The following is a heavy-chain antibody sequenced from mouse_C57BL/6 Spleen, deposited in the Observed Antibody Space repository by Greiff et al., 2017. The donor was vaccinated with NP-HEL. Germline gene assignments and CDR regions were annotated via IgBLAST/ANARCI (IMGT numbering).Heavy chain of an antibody. CDR3: ARGWDGYAMDY. D-gene: IGHD4-1*01. Sequence: EVQLVESGPGLVKPSQSLSLTCPVTGYSITSGYYWNWIRQFPGNKLEWMGYISYDGSNNYNPSLKNRISITRDTAKNQFFLKLNAVTTEDTATYYCARGWDGYAMDYWGQGTSVTVSS. CDR2: ISYDGSN. J-gene: IGHJ4*01. V-gene: IGHV3-6*01. CDR1: GYSITSGYY.